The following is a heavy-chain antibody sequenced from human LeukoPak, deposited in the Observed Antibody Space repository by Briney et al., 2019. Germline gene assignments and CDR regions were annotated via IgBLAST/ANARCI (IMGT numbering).Heavy chain of an antibody. CDR2: IQSDGSKQ. D-gene: IGHD5-18*01. CDR1: GFTFSTFG. Sequence: GGSLRLSCATAGFTFSTFGIHWVRQTPGKGLEWAAAIQSDGSKQYYGDSVKGRFTISKDSSKNTVYLQMNSLRDEDTAVYYCARDVDTSSHSSQLDPWGQGTLVTVSS. CDR3: ARDVDTSSHSSQLDP. V-gene: IGHV3-33*01. J-gene: IGHJ5*02.